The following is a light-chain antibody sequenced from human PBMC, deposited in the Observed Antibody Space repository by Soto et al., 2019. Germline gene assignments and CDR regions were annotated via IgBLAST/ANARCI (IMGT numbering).Light chain of an antibody. J-gene: IGKJ1*01. CDR1: QSITTY. CDR2: ATS. V-gene: IGKV1-39*01. CDR3: QQTYTTPWT. Sequence: DIQMTQSPSSLSASVGDRVTVTCRASQSITTYLNWFQHRPGKAPKLLIYATSSVPSGVTSRFSGSGSGTDFTLTISSLQPEDFATYSCQQTYTTPWTFGQGTKVEI.